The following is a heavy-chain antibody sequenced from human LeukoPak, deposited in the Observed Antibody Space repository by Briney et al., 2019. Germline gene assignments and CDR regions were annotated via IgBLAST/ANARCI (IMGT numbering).Heavy chain of an antibody. CDR1: GFTFSSYA. V-gene: IGHV3-64*01. J-gene: IGHJ6*03. CDR3: ARSGGYQLLYYYMDV. D-gene: IGHD2-2*01. CDR2: ISSNGGST. Sequence: PGGSLRLSCAASGFTFSSYAMHWVRQAPGKGLKYVSAISSNGGSTYYANSAKGRFTISRDNSKNTLYLQMGSLRAEDMAVYYCARSGGYQLLYYYMDVWGQGTTVTVSS.